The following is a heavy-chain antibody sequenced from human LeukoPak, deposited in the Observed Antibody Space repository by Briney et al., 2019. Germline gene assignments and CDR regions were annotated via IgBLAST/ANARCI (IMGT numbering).Heavy chain of an antibody. CDR2: IYYSGST. J-gene: IGHJ5*02. D-gene: IGHD3-9*01. Sequence: PSETLSLTCTVSGGSISSSSYYWGWIRQPPGKGLEWIGSIYYSGSTYYNPSLKSRVTISVDTSKNQFSLKLSSVTAADTAVYYCARGYGVLRYFDWSRRTTQGNWFDPWGQGTLVTVSS. CDR3: ARGYGVLRYFDWSRRTTQGNWFDP. CDR1: GGSISSSSYY. V-gene: IGHV4-39*01.